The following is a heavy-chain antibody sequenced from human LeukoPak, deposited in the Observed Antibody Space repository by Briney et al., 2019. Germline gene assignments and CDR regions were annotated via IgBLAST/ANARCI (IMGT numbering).Heavy chain of an antibody. Sequence: GASVTVSCTASGGTFSSYAISWVRQAPGQGLEWMGGIIPIFGTANYAQKFQGRVTITADESTSTAYMELSSLRSEDTAVYYCARALDIVVVVANPYYGMDVWGQGTTVTVSS. J-gene: IGHJ6*02. CDR1: GGTFSSYA. CDR3: ARALDIVVVVANPYYGMDV. D-gene: IGHD2-15*01. V-gene: IGHV1-69*13. CDR2: IIPIFGTA.